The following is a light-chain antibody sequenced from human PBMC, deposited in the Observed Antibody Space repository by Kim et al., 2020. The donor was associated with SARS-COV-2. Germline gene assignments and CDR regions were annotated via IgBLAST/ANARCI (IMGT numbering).Light chain of an antibody. Sequence: DIQMTQSPSAMSASVGDNVTLTCRASQDIRNHLAWFQQKPGKAPKRLIYGASSLQRGVPSRFSGSGSGTQFTLTINSLQPEDFAVYFCLQHNDYPRTFGQGTKVDIK. CDR1: QDIRNH. CDR2: GAS. V-gene: IGKV1-17*03. CDR3: LQHNDYPRT. J-gene: IGKJ1*01.